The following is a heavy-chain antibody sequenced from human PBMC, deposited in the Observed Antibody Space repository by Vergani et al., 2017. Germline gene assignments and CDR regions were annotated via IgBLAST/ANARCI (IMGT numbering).Heavy chain of an antibody. CDR2: IYHSGST. J-gene: IGHJ4*02. CDR3: ARVVVVMGLWTVCLDY. V-gene: IGHV4-30-2*01. Sequence: QLQLQESGSGLVKPSQTLSLTCAVSGGSISSGGYSWSWIRQPPGKGLEWIGYIYHSGSTYYNPSLKSRVTISVDRSKNQFSRRLGSVTAADTAVYYCARVVVVMGLWTVCLDYGGQGTLVTVSA. CDR1: GGSISSGGYS. D-gene: IGHD3-22*01.